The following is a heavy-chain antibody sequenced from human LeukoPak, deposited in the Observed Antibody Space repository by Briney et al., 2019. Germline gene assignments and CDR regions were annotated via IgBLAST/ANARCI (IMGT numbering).Heavy chain of an antibody. CDR1: GYTLTELS. CDR2: FDPEDGET. J-gene: IGHJ4*02. D-gene: IGHD6-6*01. V-gene: IGHV1-24*01. CDR3: ATAKSIHGGPDY. Sequence: ASVKVSCKVPGYTLTELSMHWVRQAPGKGLEWMGGFDPEDGETIYAQKFQGRVTMTEDTSTDTAYMELSSLRSEDTAVYYCATAKSIHGGPDYWGQGTLVTVSS.